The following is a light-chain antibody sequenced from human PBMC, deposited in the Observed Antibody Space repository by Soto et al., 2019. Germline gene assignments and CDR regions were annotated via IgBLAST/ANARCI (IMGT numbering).Light chain of an antibody. CDR3: SSYTVSSTLV. CDR2: DVS. Sequence: QSVLTQPASVSGSPGQSITIPCTGTSSDVGGYPYVSWYQHHPGKAPKLVIYDVSIRPSGVSNRFSGSKSGNTASLTISGLQAEDEADYYCSSYTVSSTLVFGGGTKLTVL. J-gene: IGLJ2*01. V-gene: IGLV2-14*03. CDR1: SSDVGGYPY.